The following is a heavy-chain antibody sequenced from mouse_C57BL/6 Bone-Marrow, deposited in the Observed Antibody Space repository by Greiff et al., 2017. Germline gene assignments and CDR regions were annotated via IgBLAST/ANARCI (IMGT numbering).Heavy chain of an antibody. D-gene: IGHD1-1*01. CDR2: ISGGGGNT. J-gene: IGHJ1*03. V-gene: IGHV5-9*01. Sequence: EVQVVESGGGLVKPGGSLTLSCAASGFTFSSSTMSLVRQTPEKRLQWVAAISGGGGNTSSPASVHGRFTISSANDKNILYLQMSSLRSEDTALYYCSRQVTTVLATKYFDVWGTGTTVTVAA. CDR1: GFTFSSST. CDR3: SRQVTTVLATKYFDV.